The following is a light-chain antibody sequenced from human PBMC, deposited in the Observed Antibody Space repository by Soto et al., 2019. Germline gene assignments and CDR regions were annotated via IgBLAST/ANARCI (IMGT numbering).Light chain of an antibody. CDR1: QSVGNY. J-gene: IGKJ3*01. Sequence: EVVLTQSPATLSLSPGEIATLSCRASQSVGNYLAWYQQKPGQAPRLLIYDASNRATGIPARFSGGGSGTDFTLTISHLEPEDFAVYYCQHRRTFGPGTNVDI. V-gene: IGKV3-11*01. CDR2: DAS. CDR3: QHRRT.